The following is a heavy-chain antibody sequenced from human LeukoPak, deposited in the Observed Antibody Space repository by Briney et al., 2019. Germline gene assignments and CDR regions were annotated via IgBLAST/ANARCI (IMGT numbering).Heavy chain of an antibody. CDR2: ISGSGGST. V-gene: IGHV3-23*01. CDR3: AKGPFRVGASAVPSDAFDI. J-gene: IGHJ3*02. D-gene: IGHD1-26*01. CDR1: GFTFSSYA. Sequence: GGSLRLSCAASGFTFSSYAMSWVRQAPGKGLEWVSAISGSGGSTYYADSVKGRFTISSDNSKNTLYLQMFSLRAEDTAVYYCAKGPFRVGASAVPSDAFDIWGQGTMVTVSS.